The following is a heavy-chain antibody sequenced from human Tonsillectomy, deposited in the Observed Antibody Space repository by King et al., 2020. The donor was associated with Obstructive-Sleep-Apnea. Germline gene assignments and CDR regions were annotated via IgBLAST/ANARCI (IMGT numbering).Heavy chain of an antibody. CDR1: GFTFDDYA. CDR2: ISWDGGSA. V-gene: IGHV3-43D*03. J-gene: IGHJ6*02. CDR3: AKAYTYGSPFYYYYGMDV. Sequence: VQLVESGGIVVQPGGSLRLSCAASGFTFDDYAMHWVRQPPGKGLEWVSLISWDGGSAHYADSVKGRFTISRDNSKNSLYLQMNSLRAEDTALYYCAKAYTYGSPFYYYYGMDVWGQGTTVTVSS. D-gene: IGHD3-10*01.